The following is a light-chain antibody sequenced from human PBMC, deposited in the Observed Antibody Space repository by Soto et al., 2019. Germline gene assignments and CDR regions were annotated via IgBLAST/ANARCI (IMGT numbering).Light chain of an antibody. CDR3: QHYNSYSEA. V-gene: IGKV1-5*03. Sequence: DIKMTQAPSTLAASVVDRVTFTCLASQTISSWLAWYQQKPVKAPKLLIYKASTLKSGVPSRFSGSGSGTEFTLTISSLQPDDFATYYCQHYNSYSEAFGQGTKVDIK. J-gene: IGKJ1*01. CDR2: KAS. CDR1: QTISSW.